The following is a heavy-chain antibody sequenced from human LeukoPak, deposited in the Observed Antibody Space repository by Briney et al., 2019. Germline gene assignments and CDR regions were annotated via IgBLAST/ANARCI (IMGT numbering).Heavy chain of an antibody. CDR1: GCTFSSYW. CDR2: INSDGTST. Sequence: GGSLRLSCAASGCTFSSYWMHWVRQAPGKGLMWVSRINSDGTSTSYADSEKGRFTISRDNAKNTLYLQMNSLRAEDTAVYYCSLGQAHGMDVWGQGTTVTVSS. J-gene: IGHJ6*02. V-gene: IGHV3-74*01. D-gene: IGHD3-16*01. CDR3: SLGQAHGMDV.